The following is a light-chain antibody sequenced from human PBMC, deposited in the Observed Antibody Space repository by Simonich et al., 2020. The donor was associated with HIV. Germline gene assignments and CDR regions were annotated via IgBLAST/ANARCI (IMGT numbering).Light chain of an antibody. CDR1: QSVLYSSNNKNY. CDR2: CAS. V-gene: IGKV4-1*01. CDR3: QQYYSTPPIT. J-gene: IGKJ4*01. Sequence: DIVMTQSPDSLAVSLGERATINCKSSQSVLYSSNNKNYLAGYQQKPRQPPKLLIYCASTRESGVPDRFSGSGSGTDFTLTISSLQAEDVAVYYCQQYYSTPPITFGGGTKVEIK.